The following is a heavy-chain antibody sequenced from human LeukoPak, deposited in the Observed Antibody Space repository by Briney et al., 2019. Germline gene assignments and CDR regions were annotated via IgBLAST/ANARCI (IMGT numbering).Heavy chain of an antibody. J-gene: IGHJ4*02. CDR2: IKQDGSEK. D-gene: IGHD1-26*01. CDR1: GFTFSSYW. CDR3: ARKSRLVGAIDY. V-gene: IGHV3-7*01. Sequence: GGSLRLSCAASGFTFSSYWTSWVRQAPGKGLEWVANIKQDGSEKYYVDSVKGRFTISRDNAKNSLYLQMNSLRAEDTAVYYCARKSRLVGAIDYWGQGTLVTVSS.